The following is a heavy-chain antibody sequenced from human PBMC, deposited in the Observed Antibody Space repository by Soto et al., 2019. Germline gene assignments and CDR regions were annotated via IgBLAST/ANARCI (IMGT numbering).Heavy chain of an antibody. Sequence: GASVKVSCKASGGTFSSYTISWVRQAPGQGLEWMGRIIPILGIANYAQKFQGRVTITADKSTSTAYMELSSLRSEDTAVYFCARPGIAAARWNYYYGMDVWGQGTTVTVSS. V-gene: IGHV1-69*02. CDR1: GGTFSSYT. CDR3: ARPGIAAARWNYYYGMDV. D-gene: IGHD6-13*01. J-gene: IGHJ6*02. CDR2: IIPILGIA.